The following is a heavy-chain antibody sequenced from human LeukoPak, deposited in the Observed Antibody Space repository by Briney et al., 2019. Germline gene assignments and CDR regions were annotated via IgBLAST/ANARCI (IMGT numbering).Heavy chain of an antibody. CDR1: GYTFTDHY. CDR3: ARGHCVSPGCYEVQYSGMDV. V-gene: IGHV1-2*02. J-gene: IGHJ6*02. D-gene: IGHD2-2*01. Sequence: ASVKVCCKASGYTFTDHYMHWVRQAPGQGLEWMGWINPNSGGTHYAQKFQSRVTVTRDTSFSTAFMEMSRLRSDDTAVYFCARGHCVSPGCYEVQYSGMDVWGQGTTVTVSS. CDR2: INPNSGGT.